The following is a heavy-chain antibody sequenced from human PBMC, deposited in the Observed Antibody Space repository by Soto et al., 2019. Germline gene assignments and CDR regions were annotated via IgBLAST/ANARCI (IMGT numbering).Heavy chain of an antibody. CDR2: ISAGNGNT. CDR1: GYTFISYA. Sequence: QVHLVQSGAEVKKPGASVKVSCKASGYTFISYAVHWVRQGPGQRLEWMGWISAGNGNTKYSQKFQGRFTITRDTSASTAYMELSSLRSEDTAVYYCAREQAVAGISFDYWGQGTLVTVSS. CDR3: AREQAVAGISFDY. D-gene: IGHD6-19*01. J-gene: IGHJ4*02. V-gene: IGHV1-3*01.